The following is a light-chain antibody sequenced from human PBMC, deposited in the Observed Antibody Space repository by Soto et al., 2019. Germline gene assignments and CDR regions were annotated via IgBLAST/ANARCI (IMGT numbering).Light chain of an antibody. CDR1: QSVNSNY. CDR2: GAS. J-gene: IGKJ4*01. V-gene: IGKV3-20*01. Sequence: EIVLTQSPGTLSLSPGERATLSCRATQSVNSNYLAWYQQKLGQAPRLLIYGASSRPTGIPDRFSGSGSGTDFTLTIIRLEPEDFAVYYCHQYGGSPLTFGGGTKGEI. CDR3: HQYGGSPLT.